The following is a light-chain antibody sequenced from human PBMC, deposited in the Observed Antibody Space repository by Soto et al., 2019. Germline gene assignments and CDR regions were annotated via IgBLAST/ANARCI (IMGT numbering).Light chain of an antibody. V-gene: IGKV1-5*03. J-gene: IGKJ1*01. Sequence: DIQLTQSPSTLSASVGDRVTITCRASQSISSWLAWYQQKPGKAPKFLIYKTSNLESGVPSRFSGSGSGTEFTLTSSSLQPDDFATYYDQYYNNYCCTFGEGTKVEIK. CDR2: KTS. CDR3: QYYNNYCCT. CDR1: QSISSW.